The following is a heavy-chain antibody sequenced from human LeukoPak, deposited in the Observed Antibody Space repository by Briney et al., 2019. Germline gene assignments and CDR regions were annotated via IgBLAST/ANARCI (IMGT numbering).Heavy chain of an antibody. CDR3: ARWSGSNDAFDI. CDR2: IYYSGST. CDR1: GGSISSYY. Sequence: SETLSLTCTVSGGSISSYYWSWIRQPPGKGLEWIGYIYYSGSTNYNPSLKSRVTISVDTSKNQFSLKLSSVTAADTAVYYCARWSGSNDAFDIWGQGTMVTVSS. J-gene: IGHJ3*02. V-gene: IGHV4-59*08. D-gene: IGHD7-27*01.